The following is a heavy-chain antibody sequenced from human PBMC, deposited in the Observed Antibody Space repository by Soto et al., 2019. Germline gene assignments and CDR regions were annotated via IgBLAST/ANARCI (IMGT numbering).Heavy chain of an antibody. CDR3: AREVTGSWDT. D-gene: IGHD6-13*01. CDR1: GDSVSSNNAA. CDR2: TYYRSKWYN. V-gene: IGHV6-1*01. J-gene: IGHJ4*02. Sequence: QVQLQQSGPGLVKPSQTLSLTCGISGDSVSSNNAAWDWIRQSPSRGLGWLGRTYYRSKWYNEYPVSVNSRTTINPDTSKNHFSLHLNSVTPEDTALYYCAREVTGSWDTWGRGTLVTVSS.